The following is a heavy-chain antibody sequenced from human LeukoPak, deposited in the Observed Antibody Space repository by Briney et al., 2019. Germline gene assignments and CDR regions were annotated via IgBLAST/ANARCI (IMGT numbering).Heavy chain of an antibody. Sequence: SETLSLTCTVSGGSISSSSYYWGWIRQPPGKGLGWIGSIYYSGSTYYNPSLKSRVTISVDTSKNQFSLKLSSVTAAGTAVYYCARFFSRRNGGDYWGQGTLVTVSS. CDR2: IYYSGST. D-gene: IGHD6-6*01. V-gene: IGHV4-39*01. J-gene: IGHJ4*02. CDR3: ARFFSRRNGGDY. CDR1: GGSISSSSYY.